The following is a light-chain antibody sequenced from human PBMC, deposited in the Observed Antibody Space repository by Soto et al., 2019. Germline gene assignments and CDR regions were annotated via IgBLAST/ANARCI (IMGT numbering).Light chain of an antibody. CDR1: QSISSW. CDR3: QQYNSFPWT. CDR2: DAS. V-gene: IGKV1-5*01. Sequence: VKMTQSPSTLSASVGDRVTITCRASQSISSWLAWYQQKAGKAPKLLIYDASSLESGVPSRFSGSGSGTEFTLTISSLQPDDFATYYCQQYNSFPWTFGQGTKVDIK. J-gene: IGKJ1*01.